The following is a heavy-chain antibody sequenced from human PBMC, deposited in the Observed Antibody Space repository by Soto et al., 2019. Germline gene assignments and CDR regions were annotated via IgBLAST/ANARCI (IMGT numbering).Heavy chain of an antibody. V-gene: IGHV4-39*01. D-gene: IGHD1-26*01. CDR2: VSYTGRT. J-gene: IGHJ4*02. CDR3: ARNRFLNKWELIERPYYFAY. Sequence: SETLSLTCIVSGGSISSGAYYWGWVRQPPGKGLEWIGSVSYTGRTYYNPSLRSRTTISIDTSKNQFSLKLSSVTAADTAVYYCARNRFLNKWELIERPYYFAYWXQGTLVTVSS. CDR1: GGSISSGAYY.